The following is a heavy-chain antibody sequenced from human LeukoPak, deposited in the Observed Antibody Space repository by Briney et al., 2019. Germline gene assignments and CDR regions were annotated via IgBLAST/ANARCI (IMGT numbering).Heavy chain of an antibody. CDR1: GGSISSYY. J-gene: IGHJ4*02. CDR3: AGVGYYGSGSYYND. Sequence: SETLSLTCTVSGGSISSYYWSWIRQPPGKGLEWIGYIYYSGSTNYNPSLKSRVTISVDTSKNQFSLKLSSVTAADTAVYYCAGVGYYGSGSYYNDWGQGTLVTVSS. V-gene: IGHV4-59*01. CDR2: IYYSGST. D-gene: IGHD3-10*01.